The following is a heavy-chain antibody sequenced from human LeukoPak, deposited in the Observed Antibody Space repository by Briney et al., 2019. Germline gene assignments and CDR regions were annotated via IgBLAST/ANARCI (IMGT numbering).Heavy chain of an antibody. Sequence: SETLSLTCAVYGGSFSGYYWSWIRQPPGKGLEWIGESNHSGSTNYNPSLKSRVTISVDTSKNQFSLKLNSVTAADTAVYYCARGRVRFLEWLANRSDAFDIWGQGTMVTVSS. D-gene: IGHD3-3*01. CDR1: GGSFSGYY. J-gene: IGHJ3*02. V-gene: IGHV4-34*01. CDR3: ARGRVRFLEWLANRSDAFDI. CDR2: SNHSGST.